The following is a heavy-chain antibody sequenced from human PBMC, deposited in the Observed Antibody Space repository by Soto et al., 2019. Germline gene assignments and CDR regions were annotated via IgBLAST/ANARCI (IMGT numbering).Heavy chain of an antibody. J-gene: IGHJ3*02. Sequence: GSVKVSCKASGYTFTSYGISWVRQAPGQGLEWMGWVSAYNGNTNYAQKFQGRVTMTTDTSTSTAYMELRSLRSDDTAVYFCARDFNCTRRCIDVFDIWGQGAMVTVSS. CDR1: GYTFTSYG. D-gene: IGHD2-8*01. CDR2: VSAYNGNT. CDR3: ARDFNCTRRCIDVFDI. V-gene: IGHV1-18*01.